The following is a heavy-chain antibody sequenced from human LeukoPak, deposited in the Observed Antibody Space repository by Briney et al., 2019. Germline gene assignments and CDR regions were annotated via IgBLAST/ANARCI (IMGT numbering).Heavy chain of an antibody. CDR3: VPTDSSGLD. CDR1: GFNFSHYW. CDR2: TNTDGSST. V-gene: IGHV3-74*01. J-gene: IGHJ4*02. D-gene: IGHD3-22*01. Sequence: GGSLRLSCEASGFNFSHYWMHWVRQAPGKGLVWVSRTNTDGSSTNYVDSVKGRFTISRDNAKNTMYLQMNSLRAEDTAVYYCVPTDSSGLDWGQGTLVTVSS.